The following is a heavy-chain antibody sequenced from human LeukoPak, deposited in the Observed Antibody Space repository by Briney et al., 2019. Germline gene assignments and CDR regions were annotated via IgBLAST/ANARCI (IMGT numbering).Heavy chain of an antibody. D-gene: IGHD6-13*01. CDR1: GFTFSTYW. J-gene: IGHJ4*02. CDR2: IKQDGTEK. Sequence: GGSLRLSCAASGFTFSTYWMTWVRQAPGQGLEWVANIKQDGTEKYYVDSVKGRFTISRDNAKNSLYLQMNSLRADDTAVYHCARHSGTYFDFWGQGTLVTVSS. CDR3: ARHSGTYFDF. V-gene: IGHV3-7*01.